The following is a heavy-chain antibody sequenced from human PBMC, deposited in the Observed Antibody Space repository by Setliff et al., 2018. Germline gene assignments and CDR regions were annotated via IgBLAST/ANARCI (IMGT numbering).Heavy chain of an antibody. CDR2: INPDGSTT. J-gene: IGHJ4*02. D-gene: IGHD6-19*01. Sequence: GGSLRLSCAASGFTFSSYWMHWVRQAPGKGLVWVSRINPDGSTTSYADSVKGRFTISRDNARNTVYLQMNSLRAEDTAVYYCARVASGWWWFDYWGQGTLVTVSS. CDR3: ARVASGWWWFDY. CDR1: GFTFSSYW. V-gene: IGHV3-74*01.